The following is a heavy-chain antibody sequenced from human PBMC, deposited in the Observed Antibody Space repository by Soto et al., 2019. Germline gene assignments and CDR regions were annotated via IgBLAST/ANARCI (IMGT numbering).Heavy chain of an antibody. J-gene: IGHJ3*02. CDR3: ARYCSGGSCDSNTAFDI. D-gene: IGHD2-15*01. V-gene: IGHV1-18*01. Sequence: ASVKVSCKASGYTFTSYGITWVRQAPGQGLEYMGWISAYNGNTNYAQKLQGRVTTTADTSTNTAYMELRSLRSDDTAVYYCARYCSGGSCDSNTAFDIWGQGTMVTVSS. CDR2: ISAYNGNT. CDR1: GYTFTSYG.